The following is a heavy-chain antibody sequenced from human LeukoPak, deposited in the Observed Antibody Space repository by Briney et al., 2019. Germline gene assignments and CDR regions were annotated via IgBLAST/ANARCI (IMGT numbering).Heavy chain of an antibody. V-gene: IGHV3-7*05. D-gene: IGHD3-3*01. CDR1: GFTFSNYW. Sequence: GGSLRLSCAASGFTFSNYWMMWVRQVPGKGLQWVANINQGGSVKNYVDSVKGRITISRDNAKNALFLQMNSLRAEDTAVYFCTTDRSHYTTGLKGYYFDYWGRGALVTVSS. CDR3: TTDRSHYTTGLKGYYFDY. J-gene: IGHJ4*02. CDR2: INQGGSVK.